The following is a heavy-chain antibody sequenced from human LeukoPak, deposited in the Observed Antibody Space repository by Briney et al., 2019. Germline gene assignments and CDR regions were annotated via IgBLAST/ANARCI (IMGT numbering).Heavy chain of an antibody. D-gene: IGHD6-19*01. J-gene: IGHJ5*02. CDR3: ARVGSVQQWLVRSDWFDP. V-gene: IGHV4-39*07. CDR1: GGSISSGGYY. CDR2: INHSGST. Sequence: SETLSLTCTVSGGSISSGGYYWSWIRQPPGKGLEWIGEINHSGSTNYNPSLKSRVTISVDTSKNQFSLKLSSVTAADTAVYYCARVGSVQQWLVRSDWFDPWGQGTLVTVSS.